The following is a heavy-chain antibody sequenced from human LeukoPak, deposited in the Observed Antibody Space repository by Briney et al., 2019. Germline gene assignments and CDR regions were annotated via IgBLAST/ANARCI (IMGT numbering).Heavy chain of an antibody. V-gene: IGHV4-34*01. CDR1: GFTFSSYS. Sequence: PGGSLRLSCAASGFTFSSYSMNWVRQPPGKGLEWIGEINHSGSTNYNPSLKSRVTISVDTSKNQFSLKLSSVTAADTAVYYCARGEMATNYDYWGQGTLVTVSS. J-gene: IGHJ4*02. D-gene: IGHD5-24*01. CDR2: INHSGST. CDR3: ARGEMATNYDY.